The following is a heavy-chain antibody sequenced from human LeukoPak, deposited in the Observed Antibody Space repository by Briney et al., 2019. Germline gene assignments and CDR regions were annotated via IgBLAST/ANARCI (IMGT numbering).Heavy chain of an antibody. CDR1: GFTFNTYP. D-gene: IGHD1-26*01. CDR3: AKTTRPLGALVH. J-gene: IGHJ4*02. CDR2: ITDTGGDT. V-gene: IGHV3-23*01. Sequence: PGGSLRLSCAASGFTFNTYPMNWVRQAPGKGLEWVSGITDTGGDTKSADSVKGRFTISRDNSRNTLYLQMNSLRDEDTAIYYCAKTTRPLGALVHWGQGTLVTVSS.